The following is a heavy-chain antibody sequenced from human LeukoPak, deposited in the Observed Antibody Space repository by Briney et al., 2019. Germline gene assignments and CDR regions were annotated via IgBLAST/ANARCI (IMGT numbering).Heavy chain of an antibody. J-gene: IGHJ3*02. Sequence: PSQTLSLTCTVSGGSISSGGYYWSWNRQHPGKGLEWIGYIYYSGSTYYNPSLKSRVTISVDTSKNQFSLKLSSVTAADTAVYYCATNTVTTYDAFDIWGQGTMVTVSS. CDR2: IYYSGST. CDR3: ATNTVTTYDAFDI. V-gene: IGHV4-31*03. D-gene: IGHD4-17*01. CDR1: GGSISSGGYY.